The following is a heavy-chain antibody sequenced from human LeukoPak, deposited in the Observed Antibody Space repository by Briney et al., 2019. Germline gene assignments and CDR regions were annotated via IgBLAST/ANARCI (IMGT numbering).Heavy chain of an antibody. CDR1: GFTFSSYS. CDR2: ISTSSSYI. V-gene: IGHV3-21*01. CDR3: ARGWNSDYFDY. Sequence: PGGSLRLSCAASGFTFSSYSMNWVRQAPGKGLEWVSSISTSSSYIYYADSVKGRFTISRDNAKNSPYLQMNSLRAEDTAVYYCARGWNSDYFDYWGQGTLVTVSS. D-gene: IGHD1-7*01. J-gene: IGHJ4*02.